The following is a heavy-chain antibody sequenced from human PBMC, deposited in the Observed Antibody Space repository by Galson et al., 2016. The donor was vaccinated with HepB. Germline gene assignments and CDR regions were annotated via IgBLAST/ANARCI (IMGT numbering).Heavy chain of an antibody. D-gene: IGHD6-19*01. J-gene: IGHJ4*02. CDR3: ARGGLALAGAIDY. Sequence: SETLSLTCTVSGGSVTSGSYQWSWIRQPPGKGLEWIGYIYYTGSTNYNPSLKSRVTISLDTSKNQFSLKLTSVTTADTAVYYCARGGLALAGAIDYWGQGIQITVST. V-gene: IGHV4-61*01. CDR1: GGSVTSGSYQ. CDR2: IYYTGST.